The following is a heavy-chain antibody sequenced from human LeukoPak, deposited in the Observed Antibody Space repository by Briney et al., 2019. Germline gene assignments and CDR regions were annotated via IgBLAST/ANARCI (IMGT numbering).Heavy chain of an antibody. CDR2: IYYSGST. V-gene: IGHV4-59*01. CDR1: GGSISSYY. J-gene: IGHJ3*02. Sequence: SETLSLTCTVSGGSISSYYWSWIRQPPGKGLEWIGYIYYSGSTNYNPSLKSRVTISVDTSKNQFSLKLSSVTAADTAVYYCARDRRYSYGYDAFDIWGQGTMVTVSS. D-gene: IGHD5-18*01. CDR3: ARDRRYSYGYDAFDI.